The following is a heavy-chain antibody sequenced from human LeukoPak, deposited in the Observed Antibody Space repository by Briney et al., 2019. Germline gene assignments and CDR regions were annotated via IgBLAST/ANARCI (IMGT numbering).Heavy chain of an antibody. CDR3: AKKKGSRGGFDY. CDR2: VYHSGST. D-gene: IGHD6-13*01. V-gene: IGHV4-34*01. CDR1: GGSFSGYY. Sequence: SETLSLTCAVYGGSFSGYYWSWIRQPPGKGLEWIGEVYHSGSTNYNPSLKSRVTISVDKSKNQFSLKLSSVTAADTAVYYCAKKKGSRGGFDYWGQGTLVTVSS. J-gene: IGHJ4*02.